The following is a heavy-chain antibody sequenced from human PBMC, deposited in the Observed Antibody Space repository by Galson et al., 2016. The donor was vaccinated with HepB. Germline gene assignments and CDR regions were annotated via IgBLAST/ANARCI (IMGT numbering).Heavy chain of an antibody. J-gene: IGHJ6*02. V-gene: IGHV1-69*13. Sequence: SVKVSCKASGGTFSSYAISWVRQAPGQGLEWMRRIIPVLDASKYPQKFQGRVTITADESTSTAYMDLNSLTSDDTAVYYCARDGYTYGNGLDVWGQGTTVIVSS. CDR2: IIPVLDAS. CDR3: ARDGYTYGNGLDV. D-gene: IGHD5-18*01. CDR1: GGTFSSYA.